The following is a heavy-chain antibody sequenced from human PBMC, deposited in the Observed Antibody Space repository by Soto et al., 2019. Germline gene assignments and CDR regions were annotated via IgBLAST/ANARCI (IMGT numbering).Heavy chain of an antibody. J-gene: IGHJ3*02. CDR3: ASRPYDLGAFEI. CDR2: IYYSGST. CDR1: GGSISSGDYY. Sequence: SETLSLTCTVSGGSISSGDYYWSWIRQPPGEGLEWIGYIYYSGSTDYNPSLKSRITISVDTSKNQFSLKLSSLTAADTAVYYCASRPYDLGAFEIWGQGTMVTVSS. D-gene: IGHD3-22*01. V-gene: IGHV4-30-4*01.